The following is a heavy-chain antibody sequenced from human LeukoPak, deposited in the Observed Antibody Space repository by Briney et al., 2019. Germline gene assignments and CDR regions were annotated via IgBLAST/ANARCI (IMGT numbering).Heavy chain of an antibody. CDR1: GGSISSGDYY. J-gene: IGHJ4*02. Sequence: SETLSLTCTVSGGSISSGDYYWSWIRQPPGKGLEWIGYIHYSGSTNYNPSLKSRATMSLDTSKNQFSLQVKSLTAADTAVYYCARGLDNDYGDFWGQGTLVTVSS. D-gene: IGHD4-17*01. CDR2: IHYSGST. CDR3: ARGLDNDYGDF. V-gene: IGHV4-61*08.